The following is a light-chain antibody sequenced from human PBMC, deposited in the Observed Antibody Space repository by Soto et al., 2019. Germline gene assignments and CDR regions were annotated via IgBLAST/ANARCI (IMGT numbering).Light chain of an antibody. CDR1: QSVSSSY. CDR2: GAS. V-gene: IGKV3-20*01. CDR3: QQYGSSLYT. Sequence: EIGLTQSPGTLSLSPGERATLSCRTSQSVSSSYLAWYQQKPGQAPRLLIYGASSRATGVPDRFSGSVSGTDFTLTISRLEPEDFAVYYCQQYGSSLYTFGQGTKLEIK. J-gene: IGKJ2*01.